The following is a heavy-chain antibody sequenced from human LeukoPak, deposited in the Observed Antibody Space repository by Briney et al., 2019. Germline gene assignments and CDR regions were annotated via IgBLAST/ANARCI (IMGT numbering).Heavy chain of an antibody. CDR1: GFNFRAYA. CDR2: ISGSGGTT. CDR3: AKDGVATQHALDI. D-gene: IGHD5-12*01. Sequence: GGSLRLSCAASGFNFRAYAMTWVRQAPGKGLDWVSGISGSGGTTYYADSVRGRFTISRDNSKNTVYLQLNNLRAEDTAVYYCAKDGVATQHALDIWGHGTMATVSS. V-gene: IGHV3-23*01. J-gene: IGHJ3*02.